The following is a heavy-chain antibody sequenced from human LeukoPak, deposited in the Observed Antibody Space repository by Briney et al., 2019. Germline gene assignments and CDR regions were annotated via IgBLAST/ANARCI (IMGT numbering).Heavy chain of an antibody. CDR1: GFTFSSYS. CDR2: ISSSSSEI. J-gene: IGHJ5*02. D-gene: IGHD5-12*01. CDR3: ASGFRGYDMNWFDP. V-gene: IGHV3-21*01. Sequence: GRSLRLSCAASGFTFSSYSMNWVRQAPGKGLEGGSSISSSSSEIYYADSLKGRFTISRDNAKNSLYLQMNSLRAEDTAVYYCASGFRGYDMNWFDPWGQGTLVTVSS.